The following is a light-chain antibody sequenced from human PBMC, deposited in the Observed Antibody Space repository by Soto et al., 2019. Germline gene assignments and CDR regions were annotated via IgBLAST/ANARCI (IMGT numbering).Light chain of an antibody. J-gene: IGKJ4*01. V-gene: IGKV3-15*01. CDR3: QQDNDWPLT. Sequence: EIVMTQSPATLSVSPGERATLSCRASQSVNSNLAWYQQKPGQGPRLLIYGSSTRATDIPGRFSGSGSGTEFTLTISSLQSEDFAVYYCQQDNDWPLTFGGGTKVEVK. CDR2: GSS. CDR1: QSVNSN.